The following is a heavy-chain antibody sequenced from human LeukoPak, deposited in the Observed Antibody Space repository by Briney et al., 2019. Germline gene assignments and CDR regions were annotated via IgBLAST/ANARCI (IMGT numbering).Heavy chain of an antibody. CDR2: IKTKTENYAT. J-gene: IGHJ4*02. Sequence: PGGPLRLSCAASGFTLSDFDIHWVRQASGKGLEWVARIKTKTENYATSYAASVRGRFTSFRDDSKNTAFLQMNSLGIEDTAVYFCARRDCTSFSCYSFDYWGQGILVTVSS. CDR1: GFTLSDFD. CDR3: ARRDCTSFSCYSFDY. V-gene: IGHV3-73*01. D-gene: IGHD2-2*01.